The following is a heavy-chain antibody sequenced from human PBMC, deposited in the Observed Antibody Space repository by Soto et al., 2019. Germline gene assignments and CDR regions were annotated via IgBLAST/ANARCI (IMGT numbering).Heavy chain of an antibody. Sequence: EVQLLESGGGLVQPGGSLRLSCAASGFTFSSYAMSWVRQAPGKGLEWVSAISGSGGSTYYADSVKGRFTISRDNSKNTLYLQMNSLRAEDTAVYYCAKDLSPGSSFSFPANFDYWGQGTLVTVSS. J-gene: IGHJ4*02. CDR2: ISGSGGST. D-gene: IGHD3-10*01. CDR1: GFTFSSYA. CDR3: AKDLSPGSSFSFPANFDY. V-gene: IGHV3-23*01.